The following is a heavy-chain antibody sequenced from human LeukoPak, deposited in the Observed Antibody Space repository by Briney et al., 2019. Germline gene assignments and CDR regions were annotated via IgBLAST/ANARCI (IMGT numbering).Heavy chain of an antibody. Sequence: SVKVSCKASGGTFSSYAISWVRQAPGQGLEWMGGIIPIFGTANYAQKFQGRVTITADESTSTAYMELSSLRSEDTAVYYCANWGTYYYDSSGYYYFDYWGQGTLVTVSS. CDR3: ANWGTYYYDSSGYYYFDY. V-gene: IGHV1-69*13. J-gene: IGHJ4*02. D-gene: IGHD3-22*01. CDR2: IIPIFGTA. CDR1: GGTFSSYA.